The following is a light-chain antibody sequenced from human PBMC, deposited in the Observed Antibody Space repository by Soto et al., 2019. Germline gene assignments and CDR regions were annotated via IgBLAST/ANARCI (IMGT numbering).Light chain of an antibody. CDR1: QSISSW. CDR2: DAS. Sequence: DIQMTQSPSTLAASVGDRVTITFRASQSISSWFAWYQQKPGKAPKLLIYDASNLESGVPSRFSGSGSGTEFTLTISSLQPDDFATNYCQQYNTYSGYTFGQGAKV. CDR3: QQYNTYSGYT. V-gene: IGKV1-5*01. J-gene: IGKJ2*01.